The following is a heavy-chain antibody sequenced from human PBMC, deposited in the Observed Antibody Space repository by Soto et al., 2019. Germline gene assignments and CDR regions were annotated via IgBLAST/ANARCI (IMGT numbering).Heavy chain of an antibody. CDR2: INPNSGGT. CDR1: GYTFTGYH. CDR3: ARDKYYDSSGYYYFDY. V-gene: IGHV1-2*02. Sequence: ASVKVSCKASGYTFTGYHMHWVRQAPGQGLEWMGWINPNSGGTNYTQKFQGRVTMTRDTSISTAYMELSRLRSDDTAVYYCARDKYYDSSGYYYFDYWGQGTLVTVSS. D-gene: IGHD3-22*01. J-gene: IGHJ4*02.